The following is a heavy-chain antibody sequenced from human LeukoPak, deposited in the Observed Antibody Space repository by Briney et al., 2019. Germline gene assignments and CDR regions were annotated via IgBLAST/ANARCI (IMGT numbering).Heavy chain of an antibody. D-gene: IGHD4-17*01. Sequence: PSQTLSLTCTVSGGSIGTGDYYWTWIRQPAGKGLEWIGRIYTSGSTNNNPSLKSRVTISLDTSKNQFSLKLSSVTAADTAVYYCAREFLRENDYGDYTAEFDPWGQGTLVTVSS. V-gene: IGHV4-61*02. J-gene: IGHJ5*02. CDR1: GGSIGTGDYY. CDR2: IYTSGST. CDR3: AREFLRENDYGDYTAEFDP.